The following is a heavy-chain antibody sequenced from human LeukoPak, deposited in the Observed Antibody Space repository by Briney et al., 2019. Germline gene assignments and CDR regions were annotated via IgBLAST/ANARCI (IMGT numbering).Heavy chain of an antibody. CDR3: ARTILAP. V-gene: IGHV3-7*05. D-gene: IGHD3-3*01. CDR2: IKQDGSDK. Sequence: GGSLRLSCAASGFTFGNYWMGWVRQAPGKGLEWLAIIKQDGSDKYYVDSVKGRFTISRDNTKKALFLQMNSLRSEDTAIYYCARTILAPWGQGTLVFVSS. CDR1: GFTFGNYW. J-gene: IGHJ5*02.